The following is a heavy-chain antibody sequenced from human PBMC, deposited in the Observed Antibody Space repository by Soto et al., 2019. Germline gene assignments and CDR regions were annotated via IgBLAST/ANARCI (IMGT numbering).Heavy chain of an antibody. J-gene: IGHJ4*02. Sequence: QVQLVQSGAEVKKPGASVRVSCRASGYTFINYFIHWVRQAPGQGLEWMGMINPSDGNINYAQNFQGRITLTRDTSTSKVYMELRSLRSDDTAVYYCARCGTYCFDYWGQGTLVTVSS. CDR2: INPSDGNI. CDR1: GYTFINYF. CDR3: ARCGTYCFDY. V-gene: IGHV1-46*01. D-gene: IGHD1-26*01.